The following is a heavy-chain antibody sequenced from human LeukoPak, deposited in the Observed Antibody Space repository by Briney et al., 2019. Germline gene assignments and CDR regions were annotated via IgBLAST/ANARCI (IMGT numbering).Heavy chain of an antibody. J-gene: IGHJ6*03. CDR3: ARDYDVLGSDVLLWFGETTAGYMDV. D-gene: IGHD3-10*01. CDR2: ISSSSSYI. V-gene: IGHV3-21*01. Sequence: GGSLRLSCAASGFTFSSYSMNWVRQAPGKGLEWVSSISSSSSYIYYADSVKGRFTISRDNAKNSLYLQMNSLRAEDTAVYYCARDYDVLGSDVLLWFGETTAGYMDVWGKGTTVTISS. CDR1: GFTFSSYS.